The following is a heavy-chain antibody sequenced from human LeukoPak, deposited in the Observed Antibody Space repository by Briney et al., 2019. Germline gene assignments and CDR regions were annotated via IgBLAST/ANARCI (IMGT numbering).Heavy chain of an antibody. CDR2: ISGSGGST. V-gene: IGHV3-23*01. CDR3: ARILTGYYSKYYFDY. D-gene: IGHD3-9*01. J-gene: IGHJ4*02. CDR1: GFTFSSYA. Sequence: GGSLRLSCAASGFTFSSYAMSWVRQAPGKGLEWVSAISGSGGSTYYADSVKGRFTISRDNSKNTLYLQMNSLRAEDTAVYYCARILTGYYSKYYFDYWGQGTLVTVSS.